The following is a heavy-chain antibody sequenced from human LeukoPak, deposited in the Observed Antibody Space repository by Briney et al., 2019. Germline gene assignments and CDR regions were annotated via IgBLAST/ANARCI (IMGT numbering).Heavy chain of an antibody. CDR2: IYYSKNT. J-gene: IGHJ4*02. V-gene: IGHV4-39*01. CDR1: GGSISSSSAY. D-gene: IGHD5-18*01. CDR3: VSPRGFGYGYFDY. Sequence: SETLSLTCTVSGGSISSSSAYWGWIRQPPGKGLEWIGSIYYSKNTYYNPSLKSRVTISADTSKNQFSLTLGSVSATDTAVYYCVSPRGFGYGYFDYWGQGTLVTVSS.